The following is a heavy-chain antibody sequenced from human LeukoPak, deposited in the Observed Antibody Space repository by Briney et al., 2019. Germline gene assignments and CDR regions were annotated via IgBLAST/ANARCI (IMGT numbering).Heavy chain of an antibody. CDR2: ISGSGGST. Sequence: PGGSLRLSCAASGFTFSSYGMSWVRQAPGKGLEWASAISGSGGSTYYADSVKGRFTISRDNSKNTLYLQMNSLRAEDTAVYYCASRKWLRAYNWFDPWGQGTLVTVSS. CDR3: ASRKWLRAYNWFDP. J-gene: IGHJ5*02. V-gene: IGHV3-23*01. CDR1: GFTFSSYG. D-gene: IGHD5-12*01.